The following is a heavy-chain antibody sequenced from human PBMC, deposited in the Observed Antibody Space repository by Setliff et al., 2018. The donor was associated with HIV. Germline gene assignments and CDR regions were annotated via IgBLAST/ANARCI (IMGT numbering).Heavy chain of an antibody. D-gene: IGHD3-22*01. CDR2: ILSTGERT. J-gene: IGHJ4*02. V-gene: IGHV3-23*01. CDR1: GFTFSNYA. Sequence: PGGSLRLSCAASGFTFSNYAMSWARQAPGEGLEWVSTILSTGERTFYADSVKGRFTISRDNSKNTVYLQMNSLRAEDTAEYYCAKELAASGLGYFDSWGRGILVTVS. CDR3: AKELAASGLGYFDS.